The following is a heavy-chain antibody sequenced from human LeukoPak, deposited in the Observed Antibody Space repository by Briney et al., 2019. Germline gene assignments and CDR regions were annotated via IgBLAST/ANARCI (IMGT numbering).Heavy chain of an antibody. CDR2: IYHSGST. D-gene: IGHD5-18*01. V-gene: IGHV4-38-2*02. CDR1: GYSISSGYY. J-gene: IGHJ5*02. Sequence: SETLSLTCTVSGYSISSGYYWGWIRQPPGKGLEWIGSIYHSGSTYYNPSLKSRVTISVDTSKNQFSLKLSSVTAADTAVYYCARRVGYSYGYAWFDPWGQGTLVTVSS. CDR3: ARRVGYSYGYAWFDP.